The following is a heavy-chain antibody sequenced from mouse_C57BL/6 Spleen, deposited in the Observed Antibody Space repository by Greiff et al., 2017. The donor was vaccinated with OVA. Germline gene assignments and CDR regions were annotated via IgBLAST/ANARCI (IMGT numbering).Heavy chain of an antibody. V-gene: IGHV1-80*01. D-gene: IGHD5-2*01. CDR3: ASAVTYSEYQGYFDY. CDR1: GYAFSSYW. Sequence: VQLQQSGAALVTPGSSVKISCKASGYAFSSYWMNWVKQRPGQGLEWIGEIYPGGGDTNYNEKFKGKATLTADTSSSTAYMQLSSLTSEDSAVYYGASAVTYSEYQGYFDYWGQGTTLTVSS. CDR2: IYPGGGDT. J-gene: IGHJ2*01.